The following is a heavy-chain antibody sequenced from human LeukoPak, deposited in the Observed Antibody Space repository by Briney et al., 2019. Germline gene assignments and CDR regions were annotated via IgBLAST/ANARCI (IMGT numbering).Heavy chain of an antibody. V-gene: IGHV3-21*01. CDR2: ISSSSSYI. J-gene: IGHJ4*02. CDR1: GFTFRSYS. CDR3: AREFRYQRLDGSFDY. D-gene: IGHD1-1*01. Sequence: PGGSLRLSCAASGFTFRSYSMNWVRHAPGKGLEWVSSISSSSSYIYYADSVKGRFTISRDNAKNSLYLQMNSLRAEDTAVYYCAREFRYQRLDGSFDYWGQGTLVTVSS.